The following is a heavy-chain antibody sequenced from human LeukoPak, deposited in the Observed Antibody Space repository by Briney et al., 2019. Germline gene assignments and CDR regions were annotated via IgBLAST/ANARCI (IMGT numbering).Heavy chain of an antibody. CDR3: ARDSGWYSILQYFDY. J-gene: IGHJ4*02. Sequence: PSETLSLTCTVSGYSISSGYYWGWIRQPPGKGLEWIGSIYHSGSTYYNPSLKSRVTISVDTSKNQFSLKLSSVTAADTAVYYCARDSGWYSILQYFDYWGQGTLVTVSS. CDR2: IYHSGST. D-gene: IGHD6-19*01. CDR1: GYSISSGYY. V-gene: IGHV4-38-2*02.